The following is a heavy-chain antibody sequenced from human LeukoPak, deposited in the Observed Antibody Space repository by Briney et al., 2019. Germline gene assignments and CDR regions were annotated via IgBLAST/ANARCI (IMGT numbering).Heavy chain of an antibody. CDR3: ARDTGFCSGGSCYSGGFDP. CDR1: GFTFSSYA. D-gene: IGHD2-15*01. J-gene: IGHJ5*02. V-gene: IGHV3-23*01. CDR2: ISGSGGST. Sequence: GGSLRLSCAASGFTFSSYAMSWVRQAPGKGLEWVSDISGSGGSTYYADSVKGRFTISRDNSKNTLYLQMNSLRAEDTAVYYCARDTGFCSGGSCYSGGFDPWGQGTLVTVSS.